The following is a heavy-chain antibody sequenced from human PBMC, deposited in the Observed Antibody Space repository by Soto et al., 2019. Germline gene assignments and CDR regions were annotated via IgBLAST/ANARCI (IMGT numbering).Heavy chain of an antibody. D-gene: IGHD6-13*01. CDR2: ISAYNGNT. CDR3: ARESPPGIAAAGGFDP. Sequence: ASVKVSCKASGYTFTSYGISWVRQAPGQGLEWMGWISAYNGNTNYAQKLQGRVTMTTDTSTSTAYMELRSLRSDDTAVYYCARESPPGIAAAGGFDPWGQGTLVTVSS. J-gene: IGHJ5*02. V-gene: IGHV1-18*01. CDR1: GYTFTSYG.